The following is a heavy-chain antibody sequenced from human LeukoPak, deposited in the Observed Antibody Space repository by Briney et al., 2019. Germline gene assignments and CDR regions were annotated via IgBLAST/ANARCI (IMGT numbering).Heavy chain of an antibody. V-gene: IGHV1-46*01. CDR3: VREESGGYLHY. J-gene: IGHJ4*02. Sequence: GASVKFSCKSFGFTFTNYVLHWVRQAPGQGLEWVGRIAPSVDTTNYAQKFRGRVTMTRDTSTSTVYMELSSLRSDDTAIYYCVREESGGYLHYRGQGTLVTVSS. CDR1: GFTFTNYV. CDR2: IAPSVDTT. D-gene: IGHD2-8*02.